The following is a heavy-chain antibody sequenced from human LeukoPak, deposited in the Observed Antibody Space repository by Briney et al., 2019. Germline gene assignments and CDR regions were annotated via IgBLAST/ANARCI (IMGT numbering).Heavy chain of an antibody. D-gene: IGHD3-10*01. CDR1: GFTFSSYG. Sequence: GGSLRLSCAASGFTFSSYGMHWVRQAPGKGLEWVSYISSSSSTIYYADSVKGRFTISRDNAKNSLYLQMNSLRAEDTAVYYCARGGYYGSGSYSPFDYWGQGTLVTVSS. CDR3: ARGGYYGSGSYSPFDY. V-gene: IGHV3-48*04. J-gene: IGHJ4*02. CDR2: ISSSSSTI.